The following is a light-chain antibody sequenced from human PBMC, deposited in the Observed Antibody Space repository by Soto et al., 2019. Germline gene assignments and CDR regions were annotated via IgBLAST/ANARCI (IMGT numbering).Light chain of an antibody. J-gene: IGLJ1*01. CDR2: RDV. CDR1: SSNIGSNY. Sequence: SVLPQPPSASGTPGQRVTISCSGSSSNIGSNYVYWYQQLPGTAPKLLMYRDVKRPSGVPDRFSGSKSGTSASLAISGLRSEDEADYYCASWDDSLSGSYVFGTGTKVTVL. CDR3: ASWDDSLSGSYV. V-gene: IGLV1-47*01.